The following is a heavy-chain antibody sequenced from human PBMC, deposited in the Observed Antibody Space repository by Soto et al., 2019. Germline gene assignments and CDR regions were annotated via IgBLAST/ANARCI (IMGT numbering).Heavy chain of an antibody. CDR2: IYYSGST. V-gene: IGHV4-39*01. CDR1: GGSISSSSYY. CDR3: ARHASGSSGYYDY. D-gene: IGHD3-22*01. Sequence: SETLSLTCTVSGGSISSSSYYWGWIRQPPGKGLEWIGSIYYSGSTYYNPSLKSRVTISVDTSKNQFSLKLSSVTAADTAVYYCARHASGSSGYYDYWGQGTLVTVSS. J-gene: IGHJ4*02.